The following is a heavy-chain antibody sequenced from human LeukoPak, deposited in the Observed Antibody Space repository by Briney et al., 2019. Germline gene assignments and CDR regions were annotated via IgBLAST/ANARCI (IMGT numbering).Heavy chain of an antibody. CDR3: ASDTNYYENTGHYVFDS. D-gene: IGHD3-22*01. J-gene: IGHJ4*02. CDR2: IIPLLGTA. Sequence: SVKVSCKASGGTFSTYAISWVRQAPGQGLEWMGGIIPLLGTANYAQKFQGRLTITADEFTGTAYMELSSLRSEDTAVFYCASDTNYYENTGHYVFDSWGQGTLVTVSS. V-gene: IGHV1-69*13. CDR1: GGTFSTYA.